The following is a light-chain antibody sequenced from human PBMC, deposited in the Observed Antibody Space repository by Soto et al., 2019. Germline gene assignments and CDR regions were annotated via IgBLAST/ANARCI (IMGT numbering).Light chain of an antibody. CDR2: WAS. CDR1: QSVLYSSNNKNY. CDR3: QQYYSTPQWT. V-gene: IGKV4-1*01. J-gene: IGKJ1*01. Sequence: DIVMTQSPDSLAVSLGERATINCKSSQSVLYSSNNKNYLAWYQQKPGQPPKLLIYWASTRESGVPDRFSGSGSGTEFTLTISSLQAEDVAVYYCQQYYSTPQWTFGQGTKVEI.